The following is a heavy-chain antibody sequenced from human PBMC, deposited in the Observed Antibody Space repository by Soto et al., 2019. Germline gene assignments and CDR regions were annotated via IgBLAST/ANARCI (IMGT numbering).Heavy chain of an antibody. CDR3: TRDKPLPYNSNPGKGYYGMDV. CDR2: IYYNSGRT. CDR1: GGSIRSGGYF. D-gene: IGHD1-20*01. J-gene: IGHJ6*02. Sequence: QVQLQESGPGLVKPSQTLSLTCIVSGGSIRSGGYFWSWIRQHPGKGLEWIGNIYYNSGRTYYTPSLKSRVSIAVDASKNQFSLDLRSVTAADTAVYFCTRDKPLPYNSNPGKGYYGMDVWGQGTTVIVS. V-gene: IGHV4-31*03.